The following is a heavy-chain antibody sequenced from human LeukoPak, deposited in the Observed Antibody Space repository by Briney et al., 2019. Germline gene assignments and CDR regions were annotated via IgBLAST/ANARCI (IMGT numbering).Heavy chain of an antibody. CDR1: EYTLTELS. D-gene: IGHD1-26*01. J-gene: IGHJ3*02. Sequence: GASVKVSCKVSEYTLTELSMHWARQAPGQGLEWRGWINPNSGGTNYAQKFQGRVTMTRDTSISTAYMELSRLRSDDTAVYYCAREVGATSAFDIWGQGTMVTVSS. V-gene: IGHV1-2*02. CDR2: INPNSGGT. CDR3: AREVGATSAFDI.